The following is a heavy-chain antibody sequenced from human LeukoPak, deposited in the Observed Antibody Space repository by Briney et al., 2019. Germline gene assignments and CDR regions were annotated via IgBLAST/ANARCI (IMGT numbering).Heavy chain of an antibody. D-gene: IGHD2-21*02. Sequence: PGGSLRLSCAASGFTFSSYWMHWVRQAPGKGLLWVSSTNRDGSTTGYADSVKGRFTISRDNSKNTLFLQMHSLRPEDTAVYYCVREDTPATANYWGQGTLVTISS. CDR2: TNRDGSTT. J-gene: IGHJ4*02. CDR1: GFTFSSYW. CDR3: VREDTPATANY. V-gene: IGHV3-74*01.